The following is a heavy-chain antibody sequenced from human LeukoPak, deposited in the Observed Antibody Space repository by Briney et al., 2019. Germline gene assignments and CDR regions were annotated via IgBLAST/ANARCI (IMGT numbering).Heavy chain of an antibody. J-gene: IGHJ4*02. CDR3: TKDVMTGYSSGWYFGY. V-gene: IGHV3-23*01. CDR1: GFSLSSDA. D-gene: IGHD6-19*01. Sequence: GGSLRLSCAASGFSLSSDAMSWVRQPPGRGLEWVSVSSGSDDSTHYADSVKGRLIMSRDESETTLYSKFNSQRVEDTAVYYCTKDVMTGYSSGWYFGYWGQGALVTVSS. CDR2: SSGSDDST.